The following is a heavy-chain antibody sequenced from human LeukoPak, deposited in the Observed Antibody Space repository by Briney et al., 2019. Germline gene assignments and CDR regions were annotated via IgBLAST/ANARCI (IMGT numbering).Heavy chain of an antibody. D-gene: IGHD2-15*01. CDR3: ARNSGGSFFDY. Sequence: SETLSLTCTVSGGSISSSSYYWGWIRQPPGKGLEWIGSIYYSGSTYYNPSLKSRVTISVDTSKNQFSLKLSSVTAADTAVYYCARNSGGSFFDYWGQGTLVTVSS. V-gene: IGHV4-39*07. J-gene: IGHJ4*02. CDR2: IYYSGST. CDR1: GGSISSSSYY.